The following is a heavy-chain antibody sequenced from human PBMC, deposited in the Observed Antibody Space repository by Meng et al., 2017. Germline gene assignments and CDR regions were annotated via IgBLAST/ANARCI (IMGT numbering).Heavy chain of an antibody. CDR1: GFTFSSYW. D-gene: IGHD2-2*01. CDR3: ARGMKDIVVVPAAMDVQYCSGGSCYYVYYYGMDV. CDR2: IKQDGSEK. J-gene: IGHJ6*02. V-gene: IGHV3-7*01. Sequence: GESLKISCAASGFTFSSYWMSWVRQAPGKGLEWVANIKQDGSEKYYVDAVKGRFTISRDNAKNSLYLQMNSLRAEDTVVYYCARGMKDIVVVPAAMDVQYCSGGSCYYVYYYGMDVWGQGTTVTVSS.